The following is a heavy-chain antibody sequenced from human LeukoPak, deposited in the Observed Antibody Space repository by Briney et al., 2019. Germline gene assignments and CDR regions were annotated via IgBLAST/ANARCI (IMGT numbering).Heavy chain of an antibody. CDR1: GGSLNISSYY. CDR2: IYYSGRT. J-gene: IGHJ4*02. Sequence: PSETLSLTCTVSGGSLNISSYYWGWIRQPPGKGLEGIGSIYYSGRTYYNPSLKIRVTIFVDTSKNQFSLKLNSVTAADTAVYYCARSQATAMVSDYWGQGTLITVSS. D-gene: IGHD2-2*01. V-gene: IGHV4-39*01. CDR3: ARSQATAMVSDY.